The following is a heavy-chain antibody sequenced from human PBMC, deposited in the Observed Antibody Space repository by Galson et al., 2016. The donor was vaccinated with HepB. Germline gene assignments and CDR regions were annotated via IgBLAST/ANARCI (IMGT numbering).Heavy chain of an antibody. D-gene: IGHD6-19*01. CDR3: ARPFMTVANTRGFDS. CDR1: GFTFESAC. V-gene: IGHV3-15*04. CDR2: IESNSEGGTI. Sequence: LRLSCAVSGFTFESACMSWVRQAPGKGLEWVGRIESNSEGGTIDYAAPVKGRFIISRDDSKNMLYLQMNSLRAEDTAVYYCARPFMTVANTRGFDSWGQGTLVTVSS. J-gene: IGHJ4*02.